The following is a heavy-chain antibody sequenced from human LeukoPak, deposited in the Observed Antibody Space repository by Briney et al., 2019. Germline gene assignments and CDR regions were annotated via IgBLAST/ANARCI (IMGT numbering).Heavy chain of an antibody. D-gene: IGHD3-22*01. CDR1: GFSFSNNA. J-gene: IGHJ1*01. CDR3: ATYSSLNTREFQY. Sequence: GGSLRLSCAASGFSFSNNAMSWVRQAPGKGLEWVSALSGSGISTYYADFVKGRFTISRDNANRTLYLHMNSLRAEDTAVYYCATYSSLNTREFQYWGQGTLVTVSP. CDR2: LSGSGIST. V-gene: IGHV3-23*01.